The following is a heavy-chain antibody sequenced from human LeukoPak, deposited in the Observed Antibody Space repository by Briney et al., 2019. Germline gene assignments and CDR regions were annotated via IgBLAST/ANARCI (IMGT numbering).Heavy chain of an antibody. CDR1: GFTFSSYA. CDR2: IYSGGST. D-gene: IGHD3-10*01. V-gene: IGHV3-66*01. Sequence: PGGSLRLSCAASGFTFSSYAMSWVRQAPGKGLEWVSVIYSGGSTYYADSVKGRFTISRDNSKNTLYLQMNSLRAEDTAVYYCARGSYGSGSYYRDYYYYYGMDVWGQGTTVTVSS. CDR3: ARGSYGSGSYYRDYYYYYGMDV. J-gene: IGHJ6*02.